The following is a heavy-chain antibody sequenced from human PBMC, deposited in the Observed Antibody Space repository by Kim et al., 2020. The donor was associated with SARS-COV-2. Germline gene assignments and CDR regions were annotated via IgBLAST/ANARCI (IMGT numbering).Heavy chain of an antibody. J-gene: IGHJ4*02. V-gene: IGHV4-38-2*02. Sequence: SETLSLTCTVSGFSISSGYYWGWLRQPPGKGLEWIGIIYHSGRIYYNPSLKSRVTISVDTSKNQFSLKLSSLTAADTALYYCASLASSGWYYFDYWGQGT. CDR1: GFSISSGYY. CDR2: IYHSGRI. CDR3: ASLASSGWYYFDY. D-gene: IGHD6-19*01.